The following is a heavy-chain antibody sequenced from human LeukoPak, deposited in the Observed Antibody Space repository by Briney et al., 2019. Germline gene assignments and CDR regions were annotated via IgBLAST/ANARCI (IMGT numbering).Heavy chain of an antibody. CDR2: LYAGGST. CDR1: GFTVSSND. Sequence: GGSLRLSCAASGFTVSSNDMSWVRRAPGKGLEWVSVLYAGGSTYYADSVKGRFTVSRDNSKNTLYLQMSSLRVEDTAVYYCIRDPGGLDYRGQGTLVTVSS. D-gene: IGHD6-25*01. J-gene: IGHJ4*02. CDR3: IRDPGGLDY. V-gene: IGHV3-53*01.